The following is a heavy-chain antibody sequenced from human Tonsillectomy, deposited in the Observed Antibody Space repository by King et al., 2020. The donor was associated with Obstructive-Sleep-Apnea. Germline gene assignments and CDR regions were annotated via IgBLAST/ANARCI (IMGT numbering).Heavy chain of an antibody. Sequence: VTLKESGPVLVKPTETLTLTCTVSGFSLSNARMGVSWIRQPPGKALEWLAHIFSNDEKSYSTSLKSRLTISKDTSKSKVVLTMTNMDPVDTATYYCARLITMVRGVIKGYWFDPWGQGTLVTVSS. V-gene: IGHV2-26*01. CDR3: ARLITMVRGVIKGYWFDP. J-gene: IGHJ5*02. CDR2: IFSNDEK. CDR1: GFSLSNARMG. D-gene: IGHD3-10*01.